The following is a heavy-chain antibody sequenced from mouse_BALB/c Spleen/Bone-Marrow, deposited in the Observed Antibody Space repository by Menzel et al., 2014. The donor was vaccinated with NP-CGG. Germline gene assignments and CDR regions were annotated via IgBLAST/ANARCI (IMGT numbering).Heavy chain of an antibody. J-gene: IGHJ4*01. V-gene: IGHV7-3*02. CDR3: ARYDGYSDNAMDY. D-gene: IGHD2-3*01. Sequence: EVKLVESGGGLVQPGGSLRLPCATSGFTLTDYYMNWVRQPPGKALEWLGFIRNRANGYTTEFSASVKGRFTISRDNSQSILYLQINTLRAEDSATYYCARYDGYSDNAMDYRGQGTSVTVSS. CDR1: GFTLTDYY. CDR2: IRNRANGYTT.